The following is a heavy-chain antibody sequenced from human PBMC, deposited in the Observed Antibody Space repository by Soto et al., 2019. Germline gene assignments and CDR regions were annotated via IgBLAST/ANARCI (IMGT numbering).Heavy chain of an antibody. D-gene: IGHD3-16*02. Sequence: QVQLQESGTGQVKPSGTLSLTCAVSGGSISSSNWWSWVRQHPGKGLEWIGEIYHSGSTNYNPSLKSRVTISVDKSKNQFSLKLSSVTAADTAVYYCARSGVWGSYRYTNYFDYWGQGTLVTVSS. J-gene: IGHJ4*02. CDR2: IYHSGST. V-gene: IGHV4-4*02. CDR3: ARSGVWGSYRYTNYFDY. CDR1: GGSISSSNW.